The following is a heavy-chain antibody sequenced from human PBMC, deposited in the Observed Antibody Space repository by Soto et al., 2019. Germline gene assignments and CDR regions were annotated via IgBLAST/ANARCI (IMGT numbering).Heavy chain of an antibody. V-gene: IGHV1-3*01. CDR1: GYTFTSYA. CDR3: ARDRRWLRLRDY. CDR2: INAGNGNT. J-gene: IGHJ4*02. D-gene: IGHD5-12*01. Sequence: QVQLVQSGAEVKKPGASVKVSCKASGYTFTSYAMHWVRQATGQRLEWMGWINAGNGNTKYSQKFQGRVTITRDTSASTAYMELSSLRSEDTAVYYCARDRRWLRLRDYWGQGTLVTVSS.